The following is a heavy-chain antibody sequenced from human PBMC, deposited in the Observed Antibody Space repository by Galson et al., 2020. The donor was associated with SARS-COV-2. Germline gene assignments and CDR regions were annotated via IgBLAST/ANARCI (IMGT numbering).Heavy chain of an antibody. V-gene: IGHV4-30-2*01. CDR2: IYHSGST. CDR1: GGSISSGGYS. J-gene: IGHJ6*02. D-gene: IGHD3-10*01. CDR3: ARLRHPRGRGTYYYGMDV. Sequence: ASETLSLTCAVSGGSISSGGYSWSWIRQPPGKGLEWIGYIYHSGSTYYNPSLKSRVTISVDRSKNQFSLKLSSVTAADTAVYYCARLRHPRGRGTYYYGMDVWGQGTTVTVSS.